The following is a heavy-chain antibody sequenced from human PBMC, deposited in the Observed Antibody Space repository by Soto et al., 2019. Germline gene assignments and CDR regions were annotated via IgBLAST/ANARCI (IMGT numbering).Heavy chain of an antibody. V-gene: IGHV4-31*03. CDR2: ISYSGST. CDR3: ARDLEISSWRYDAFDI. J-gene: IGHJ3*02. D-gene: IGHD6-13*01. CDR1: GGSISSGDYY. Sequence: QVQLQESGPGLVKPSQTLSLTCTVSGGSISSGDYYWSWIRQHPGKGLEWIGYISYSGSTYYNPSLKSRVTISVDTSKSQFSLKLSSVTAADTAVYFCARDLEISSWRYDAFDIWGQGTMVTVSS.